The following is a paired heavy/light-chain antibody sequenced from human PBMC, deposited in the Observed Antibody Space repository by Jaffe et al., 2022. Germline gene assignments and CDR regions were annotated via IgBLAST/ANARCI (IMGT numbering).Light chain of an antibody. CDR1: SSDVGGYNY. Sequence: QSALTQPASVSGSPGQSITISCTGTSSDVGGYNYVSWYQQHPGKAPKLMIYEVSNRPSGVSNRFSGSKSGNTASLTISGLQAEDEADYYCSSYTSSSTLEVFGGGTKLTVL. V-gene: IGLV2-14*01. J-gene: IGLJ2*01. CDR3: SSYTSSSTLEV. CDR2: EVS.
Heavy chain of an antibody. J-gene: IGHJ3*02. D-gene: IGHD4-17*01. CDR3: ARHLYDYGDYEYAVGAFDI. V-gene: IGHV5-51*01. CDR2: IYPGDSDT. Sequence: EVQLVQSGAEVKKPGESLKISCKGSGYSFTSYWIGWVRQMPGKGLEWMGIIYPGDSDTRYSPSFQGQVTISADKSISTAYLQWSSLKASDTAMYYCARHLYDYGDYEYAVGAFDIWGQGTMVTVSS. CDR1: GYSFTSYW.